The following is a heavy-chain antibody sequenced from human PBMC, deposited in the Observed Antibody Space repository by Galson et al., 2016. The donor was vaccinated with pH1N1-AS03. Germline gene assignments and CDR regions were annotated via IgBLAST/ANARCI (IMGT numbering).Heavy chain of an antibody. Sequence: SLRLSCAASGFTFSGSTMHWVRQASGKGLEWVSSISISGSYVYYADSVKGRFTISRDNAKNSLYLHMNSLSAEDTAVYYCARVGGLSYPHPRWDVDVWGKGTTVIVSS. V-gene: IGHV3-21*01. CDR1: GFTFSGST. D-gene: IGHD1-26*01. CDR2: ISISGSYV. J-gene: IGHJ6*04. CDR3: ARVGGLSYPHPRWDVDV.